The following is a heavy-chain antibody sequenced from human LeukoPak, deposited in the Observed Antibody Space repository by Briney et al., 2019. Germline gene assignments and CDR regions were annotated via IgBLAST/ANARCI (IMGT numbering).Heavy chain of an antibody. V-gene: IGHV3-23*01. Sequence: GGAPRISFAAPGCPFCSHAMSWGRHAPGEGGGWVSAISGSGGSTYYADSVKGRFTISRDNSKNTLYLQMNSLRAEDTAVYYCAKSNILVVTPYYFDYWGQGTLVTVSS. J-gene: IGHJ4*02. D-gene: IGHD4-23*01. CDR2: ISGSGGST. CDR3: AKSNILVVTPYYFDY. CDR1: GCPFCSHA.